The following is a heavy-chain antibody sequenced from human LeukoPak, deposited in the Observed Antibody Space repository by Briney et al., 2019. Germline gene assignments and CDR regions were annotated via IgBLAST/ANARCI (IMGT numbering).Heavy chain of an antibody. CDR3: ARGYYDILIGYYFEYFQH. J-gene: IGHJ1*01. Sequence: GGSLRLSCAASGFTFSSYSMNWVRQAPGKGLEWVSSISSSSSYIYYADSVKGRFTISRDNAKNSLYLQMNSLRAEDTAVYYCARGYYDILIGYYFEYFQHWGQGTLVTVSS. V-gene: IGHV3-21*01. D-gene: IGHD3-9*01. CDR2: ISSSSSYI. CDR1: GFTFSSYS.